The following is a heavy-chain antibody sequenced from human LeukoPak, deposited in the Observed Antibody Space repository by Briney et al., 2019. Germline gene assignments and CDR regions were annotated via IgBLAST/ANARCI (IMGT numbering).Heavy chain of an antibody. CDR3: ARAHVGDSSGWYEDGQWFDP. J-gene: IGHJ5*02. Sequence: SETLSLTCTVSGGSISSYYWSWIRQPAGKGLEWIGRIYTSGSTNYNPSLKSRVTMSVDTSKNQFSLKLSSVTAADTAVYYCARAHVGDSSGWYEDGQWFDPWGQGTLVTVSS. CDR1: GGSISSYY. V-gene: IGHV4-4*07. D-gene: IGHD6-19*01. CDR2: IYTSGST.